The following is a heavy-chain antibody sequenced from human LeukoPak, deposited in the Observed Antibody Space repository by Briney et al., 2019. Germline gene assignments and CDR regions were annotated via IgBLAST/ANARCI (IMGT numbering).Heavy chain of an antibody. Sequence: SKTLSLTCAVYGESFSGYYWRWIHQPPGKGLEWIGEINHSGSTNYNPSLKSRVTISVDTSKNQFSLKLSSVTAADTAVYYCARGTWIQLWSFDYWGQGTLVTVSS. J-gene: IGHJ4*02. CDR2: INHSGST. V-gene: IGHV4-34*01. D-gene: IGHD5-18*01. CDR1: GESFSGYY. CDR3: ARGTWIQLWSFDY.